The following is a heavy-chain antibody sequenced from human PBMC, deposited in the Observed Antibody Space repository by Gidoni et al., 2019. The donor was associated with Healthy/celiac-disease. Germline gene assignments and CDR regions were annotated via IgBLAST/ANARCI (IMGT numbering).Heavy chain of an antibody. D-gene: IGHD1-26*01. CDR2: ISSSSSYI. J-gene: IGHJ4*02. V-gene: IGHV3-21*01. CDR3: ARADEWELDFDY. Sequence: EVQLVESGGGLVKPGGSLRRSCAASGFTFSSYSMNWVRQAPGKGLEWVSSISSSSSYIYYADSVKGRFTISRDNAKNSLYLQMNSLRAEDTAVYYCARADEWELDFDYWGQGTLVTVSS. CDR1: GFTFSSYS.